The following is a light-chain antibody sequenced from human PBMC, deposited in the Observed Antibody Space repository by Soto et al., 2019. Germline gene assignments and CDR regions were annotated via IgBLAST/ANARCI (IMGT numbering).Light chain of an antibody. CDR1: SSNIGAGYD. CDR3: QSYDSSLSGSRV. J-gene: IGLJ1*01. Sequence: QSVLTQPPSVSGAPGQRVTISCTGSSSNIGAGYDVHWYQQLPGTAPKLLIYANNNRPSGVPDRFSGSKSVTSASLAITGLQAEDEADCYCQSYDSSLSGSRVFGTGTKVTVL. V-gene: IGLV1-40*01. CDR2: ANN.